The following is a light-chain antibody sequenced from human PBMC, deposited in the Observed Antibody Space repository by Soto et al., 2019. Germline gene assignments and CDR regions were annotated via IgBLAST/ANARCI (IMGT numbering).Light chain of an antibody. Sequence: DIQMPQSPYSLSSSVGDRVTITYRASQSISSYLNWYQQKPGKAPNLLIYAASSLQSGVPSRFSGSGSGTDFMLTISSLQPEDFATYYCQQSYSTPHTFGQGTKLEIK. CDR3: QQSYSTPHT. J-gene: IGKJ2*01. CDR2: AAS. CDR1: QSISSY. V-gene: IGKV1-39*01.